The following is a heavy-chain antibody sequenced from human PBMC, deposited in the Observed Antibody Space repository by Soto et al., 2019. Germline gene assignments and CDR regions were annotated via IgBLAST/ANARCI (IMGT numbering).Heavy chain of an antibody. V-gene: IGHV4-34*01. CDR3: ATRITVFGLLIPPFDP. Sequence: SETLALTWSVYRRSVNGYCWNWIRQPPGKGLEWMGQINHTGGTHYNPSLKSRVTMSVDTSKNQFSLRLSSVTAADTAIYYCATRITVFGLLIPPFDPWGQGTQVTVSS. CDR2: INHTGGT. D-gene: IGHD3-3*01. J-gene: IGHJ5*02. CDR1: RRSVNGYC.